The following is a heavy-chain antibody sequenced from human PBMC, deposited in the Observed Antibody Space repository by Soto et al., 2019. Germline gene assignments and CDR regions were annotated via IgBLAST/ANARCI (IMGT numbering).Heavy chain of an antibody. J-gene: IGHJ4*02. Sequence: QVQLVESGGGVVQPGRSLRLSCAASGFTFSSYAMHWVRQAPGKWLEWVAVISYDGSNNYYADSVKGRFTISRDNSKNTLYLQMNSLGAEDTAVYYCARVLTGDGYNRFDYWGQGTLVTVSS. D-gene: IGHD5-12*01. V-gene: IGHV3-30-3*01. CDR3: ARVLTGDGYNRFDY. CDR1: GFTFSSYA. CDR2: ISYDGSNN.